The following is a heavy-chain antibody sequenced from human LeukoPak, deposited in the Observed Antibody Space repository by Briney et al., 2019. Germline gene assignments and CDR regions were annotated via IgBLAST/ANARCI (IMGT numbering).Heavy chain of an antibody. CDR1: GFTFSIYT. Sequence: GGSLRLSCVASGFTFSIYTMSWVRQAPGKGLEWVSSITSSSSSIYFADSVKGRLTISRDNAKNSLYLEMNSLRDEDTAVYYCARLGPASSGWPESFDYWGQGTLVTVSS. J-gene: IGHJ4*02. V-gene: IGHV3-21*01. CDR2: ITSSSSSI. CDR3: ARLGPASSGWPESFDY. D-gene: IGHD6-19*01.